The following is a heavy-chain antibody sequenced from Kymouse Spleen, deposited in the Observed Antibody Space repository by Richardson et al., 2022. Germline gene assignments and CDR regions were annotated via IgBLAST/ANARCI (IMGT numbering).Heavy chain of an antibody. CDR2: INHSGST. J-gene: IGHJ4*02. Sequence: QVQLQQWGAGLLKPSETLSLTCAVYGGSFSGYYWSWIRQPPGKGLEWIGEINHSGSTNYNPSLKSRVTISVDTSKNQFSLKLSSVTAADTAVYYCARGPGDDILTGSYFDYWGQGTLVTVSS. V-gene: IGHV4-34*01. D-gene: IGHD3-9*01. CDR3: ARGPGDDILTGSYFDY. CDR1: GGSFSGYY.